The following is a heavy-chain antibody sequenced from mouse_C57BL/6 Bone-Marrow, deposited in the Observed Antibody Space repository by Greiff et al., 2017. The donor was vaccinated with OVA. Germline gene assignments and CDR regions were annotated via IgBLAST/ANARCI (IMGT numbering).Heavy chain of an antibody. CDR3: ARGGYYYAY. J-gene: IGHJ2*01. V-gene: IGHV1-69*01. Sequence: QVQLQQPGAELVMPGASVKLSCKASGYTFTSYWMHWVKQRPGQGLEWIGEIDPSDSYTNYNQKFKGKSTLTVDKSSSTAYMQLSSLTSEDSAVYYCARGGYYYAYWGQGTTLTGSS. D-gene: IGHD1-1*01. CDR1: GYTFTSYW. CDR2: IDPSDSYT.